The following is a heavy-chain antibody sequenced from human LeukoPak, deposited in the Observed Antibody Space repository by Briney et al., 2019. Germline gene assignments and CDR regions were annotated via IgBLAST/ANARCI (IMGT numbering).Heavy chain of an antibody. CDR3: AKGNGYSYGRYYFDY. Sequence: PGGSLRLSCAASGFTFSSYAMTWVRQAPGKGLKWVSAITASGGNTYYADSVKGRFTISRDNSKNTLYLQVNSLRAKDTAVYYCAKGNGYSYGRYYFDYRGQGTLSPSPQ. D-gene: IGHD5-18*01. CDR1: GFTFSSYA. V-gene: IGHV3-23*01. CDR2: ITASGGNT. J-gene: IGHJ4*02.